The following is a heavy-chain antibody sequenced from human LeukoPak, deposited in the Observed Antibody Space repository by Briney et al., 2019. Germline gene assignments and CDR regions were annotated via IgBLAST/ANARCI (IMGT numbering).Heavy chain of an antibody. Sequence: GASVKVSCKASGYTFTDYYIHWVRQAPGQGLEWMGWISAYNGNTNYAQKLQGRVTMTTDTSTSTAYMELRSLRSDDTAVYYCAREGDGRYFDYWGQGTLVTVSS. CDR3: AREGDGRYFDY. CDR1: GYTFTDYY. CDR2: ISAYNGNT. J-gene: IGHJ4*02. V-gene: IGHV1-18*04. D-gene: IGHD3-16*01.